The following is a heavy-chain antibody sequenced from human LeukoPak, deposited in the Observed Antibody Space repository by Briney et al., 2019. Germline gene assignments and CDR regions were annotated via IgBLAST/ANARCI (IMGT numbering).Heavy chain of an antibody. D-gene: IGHD5-18*01. CDR3: AREDTAMADAFDI. V-gene: IGHV3-20*04. J-gene: IGHJ3*02. CDR1: GFMFADHG. Sequence: GGSLRLSCAASGFMFADHGMTWVRHVPGKGLEWVSGINWNGGSTGYVDSVKGRFTISRDNAKNVLFLQMNSLRAEDTAVYYCAREDTAMADAFDIWGQGTMVTVSS. CDR2: INWNGGST.